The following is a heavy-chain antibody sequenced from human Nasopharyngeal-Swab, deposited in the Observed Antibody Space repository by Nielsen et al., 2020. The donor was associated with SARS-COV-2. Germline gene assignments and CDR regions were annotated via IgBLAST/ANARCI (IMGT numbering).Heavy chain of an antibody. Sequence: SVKVSCKASVCTFSSYAISWVRQAPGQGLEWMGGIIPIFGTANYAQKFQGRVTITADESTSTAYMELSSLRSEDTAVYYCARSEVLIAVAGTYYFDYWGQGTLVTVSS. CDR1: VCTFSSYA. CDR2: IIPIFGTA. J-gene: IGHJ4*02. CDR3: ARSEVLIAVAGTYYFDY. V-gene: IGHV1-69*13. D-gene: IGHD6-19*01.